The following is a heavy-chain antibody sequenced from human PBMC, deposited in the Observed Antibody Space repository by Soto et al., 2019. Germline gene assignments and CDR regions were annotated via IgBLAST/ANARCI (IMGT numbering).Heavy chain of an antibody. CDR3: AREEAVAGGFDY. CDR1: GYTFTSYG. D-gene: IGHD6-19*01. V-gene: IGHV1-18*01. Sequence: QVQLVQSGAEVKKPGASVKVSCTASGYTFTSYGISWVRQAPGQGLEWMGWISAYNGNTNYAQKLQGRVTMNTDTSTSTAYMERRSLRSEDTAVYYCAREEAVAGGFDYWGQGTLVTVSS. J-gene: IGHJ4*02. CDR2: ISAYNGNT.